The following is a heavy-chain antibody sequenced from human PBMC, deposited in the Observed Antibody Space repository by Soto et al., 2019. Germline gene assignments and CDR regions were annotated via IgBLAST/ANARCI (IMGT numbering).Heavy chain of an antibody. CDR1: GFTFSDYA. Sequence: PGGSLSLSCAASGFTFSDYAMHWVRQAPGKGLEWVAVVSHDGRNTHYADSVKGRFTISRDSSKNTVSLEMTSLRAEDTAVYYCAIGGRQWLVTSDIHYWGQGALVTVSS. J-gene: IGHJ4*02. CDR2: VSHDGRNT. V-gene: IGHV3-30*03. D-gene: IGHD6-19*01. CDR3: AIGGRQWLVTSDIHY.